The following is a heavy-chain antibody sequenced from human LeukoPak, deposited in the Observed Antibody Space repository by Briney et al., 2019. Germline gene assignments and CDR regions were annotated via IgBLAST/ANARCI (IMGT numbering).Heavy chain of an antibody. V-gene: IGHV1-69*05. J-gene: IGHJ6*03. D-gene: IGHD6-13*01. CDR1: GGTFSSYA. CDR3: AVQQLVPIGGYYYYYYMDV. CDR2: IIPIFGTA. Sequence: ASVKVSCKASGGTFSSYAISWVRQAPGQGLEWMGGIIPIFGTANYAQKFQGRVTITTDESTSTAYMELSSLRSEDTAVYYCAVQQLVPIGGYYYYYYMDVWGKGTTVTVSS.